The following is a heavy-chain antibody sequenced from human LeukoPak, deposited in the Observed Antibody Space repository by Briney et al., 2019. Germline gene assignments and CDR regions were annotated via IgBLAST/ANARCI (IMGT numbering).Heavy chain of an antibody. CDR1: GFTFSSYW. J-gene: IGHJ4*02. Sequence: GGSLRLSCAASGFTFSSYWMSWVRQAPGKGLEWVANTQPDGGEKYYVDSVKGRFTISRDNAKNSLYLQMNSLRAEDTAVYYCARETPYGSLTFDYWGQGTRVTVSS. CDR2: TQPDGGEK. D-gene: IGHD3-10*01. V-gene: IGHV3-7*03. CDR3: ARETPYGSLTFDY.